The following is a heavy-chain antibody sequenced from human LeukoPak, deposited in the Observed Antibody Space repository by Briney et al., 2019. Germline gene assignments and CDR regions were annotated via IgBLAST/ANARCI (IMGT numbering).Heavy chain of an antibody. CDR2: IYYSGST. CDR3: ARGEVPAARGGFDY. CDR1: GGSISSGSYY. D-gene: IGHD2-2*01. J-gene: IGHJ4*02. Sequence: SETLSLTCTVSGGSISSGSYYWSWIRQPAGKGLEWIGSIYYSGSTYYNPSLKSRVTISVDTSKNQFSLKLSSVTAADTAVYYCARGEVPAARGGFDYWGQGTLVTVSS. V-gene: IGHV4-39*01.